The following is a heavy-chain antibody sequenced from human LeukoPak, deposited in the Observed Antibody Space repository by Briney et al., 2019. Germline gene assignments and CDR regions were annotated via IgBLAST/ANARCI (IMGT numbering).Heavy chain of an antibody. CDR1: VWSFSGYH. V-gene: IGHV4-34*01. D-gene: IGHD4-23*01. CDR3: ARLPCDYGGPNDAFDI. Sequence: SETLSLTCGVYVWSFSGYHWSWFRQPPGKGLEWIGSIYYSGSTYYNPSLKSRVTISVDTSKNQFSLKLSSVTAADTAVYYCARLPCDYGGPNDAFDIWGQGTMVTVSS. CDR2: IYYSGST. J-gene: IGHJ3*02.